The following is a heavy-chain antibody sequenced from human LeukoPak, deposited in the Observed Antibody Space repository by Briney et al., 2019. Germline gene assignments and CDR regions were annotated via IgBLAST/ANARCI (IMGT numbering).Heavy chain of an antibody. CDR2: IYYSGST. V-gene: IGHV4-59*01. J-gene: IGHJ3*02. D-gene: IGHD3-22*01. CDR1: GGSISSYY. Sequence: SETLSLTCTVSGGSISSYYWSWIRQPPGKGLEWIGYIYYSGSTNYNPSLKSRVTISVDTSKNQFSLKLSSVTAADTAVYYCARGREYDSSGYYLDAYVAFDIWGQGTMVTVSS. CDR3: ARGREYDSSGYYLDAYVAFDI.